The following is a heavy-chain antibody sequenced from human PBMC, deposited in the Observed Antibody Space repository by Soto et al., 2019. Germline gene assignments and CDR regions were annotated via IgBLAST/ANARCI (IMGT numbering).Heavy chain of an antibody. J-gene: IGHJ5*02. CDR2: IYYSGST. Sequence: TSETLSLTCTVSGGSISSYYWSWIRQPPGKGLEWIGYIYYSGSTNYNPSLKSRVTISVDTSKNQFSPKLSSVTAADTAVYYCARAPYSSSLVFDPWGQGTLVTVSS. CDR3: ARAPYSSSLVFDP. V-gene: IGHV4-59*01. D-gene: IGHD6-6*01. CDR1: GGSISSYY.